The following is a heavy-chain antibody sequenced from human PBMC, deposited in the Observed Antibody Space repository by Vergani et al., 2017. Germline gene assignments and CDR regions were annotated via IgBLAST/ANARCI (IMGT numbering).Heavy chain of an antibody. CDR2: IYPGDSEV. D-gene: IGHD3-10*01. J-gene: IGHJ3*01. CDR1: GDIFSNLW. V-gene: IGHV5-51*01. Sequence: EKQSVQSGSETKKPGESLKISCQAFGDIFSNLWIGWVRPRPGRGLAWVGIIYPGDSEVKSNPTFRGQVIFSVDTSVNTAYLQWRSLQASDTATYYCASGGHGSENGGALQLWGQGTNITVSS. CDR3: ASGGHGSENGGALQL.